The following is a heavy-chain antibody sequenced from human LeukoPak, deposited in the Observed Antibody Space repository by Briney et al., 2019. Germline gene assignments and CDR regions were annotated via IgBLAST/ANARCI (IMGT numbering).Heavy chain of an antibody. CDR2: IYHSGST. Sequence: SETLSLTCTVSGGSISGYYWNWIRQPPGKGLEWIGYIYHSGSTNYNPSLKSRVIISVDTSKNQFSLKLSSVTAADTAVYYCARDNGGSGWHWFDPWGQGTLVTVSS. CDR3: ARDNGGSGWHWFDP. J-gene: IGHJ5*02. CDR1: GGSISGYY. D-gene: IGHD6-19*01. V-gene: IGHV4-59*01.